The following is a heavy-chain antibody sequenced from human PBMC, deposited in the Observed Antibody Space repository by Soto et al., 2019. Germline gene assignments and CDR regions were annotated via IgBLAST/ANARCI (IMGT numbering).Heavy chain of an antibody. CDR2: TSASGGST. V-gene: IGHV3-23*01. CDR3: ARGGTLERHHYHFDF. D-gene: IGHD1-1*01. CDR1: GFSFGNYA. Sequence: PGGSLRLSCAASGFSFGNYAMSWVRQAPGKGLNWVSSTSASGGSTYDADSVKGRFTISRDNSKNTVFLQMNSLRADDTAVYYCARGGTLERHHYHFDFWGQATLVTVFS. J-gene: IGHJ4*02.